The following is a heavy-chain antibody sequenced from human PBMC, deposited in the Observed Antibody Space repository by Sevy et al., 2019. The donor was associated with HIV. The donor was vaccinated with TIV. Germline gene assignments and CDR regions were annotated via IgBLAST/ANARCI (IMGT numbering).Heavy chain of an antibody. J-gene: IGHJ5*02. CDR2: IYRSGST. CDR1: GGSISSSNW. D-gene: IGHD3-22*01. Sequence: SETLSLTCAVSGGSISSSNWWSWDRQPPGKGLEWIGEIYRSGSTNYNPSLKSRVTISVDKSKNQFSLKHSSMTAADTAVYYCARGQEDDTSGYYSTWFDPWGQGTLVTVSS. CDR3: ARGQEDDTSGYYSTWFDP. V-gene: IGHV4-4*02.